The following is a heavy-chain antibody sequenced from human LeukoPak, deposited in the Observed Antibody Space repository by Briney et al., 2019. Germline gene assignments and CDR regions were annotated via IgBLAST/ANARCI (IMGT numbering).Heavy chain of an antibody. J-gene: IGHJ6*02. CDR1: GGSISSSSYY. D-gene: IGHD4/OR15-4a*01. Sequence: SETLSLTCTVSGGSISSSSYYWGWIRQPPGKGLEWIGSIYYSGSTYYNPSLKSRVTISVDTSKNQFSLKLSSVTAADTAVYYCARHLGAKGPYYYYYYGMDVWGQGTTVTVSS. V-gene: IGHV4-39*01. CDR2: IYYSGST. CDR3: ARHLGAKGPYYYYYYGMDV.